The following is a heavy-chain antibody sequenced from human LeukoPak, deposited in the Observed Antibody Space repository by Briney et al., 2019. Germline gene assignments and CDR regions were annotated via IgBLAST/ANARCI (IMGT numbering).Heavy chain of an antibody. D-gene: IGHD6-13*01. J-gene: IGHJ4*02. CDR2: IYYSGST. V-gene: IGHV4-31*03. CDR1: GGSISSGGYY. Sequence: SETLSLTCTVSGGSISSGGYYWSWIRQHPGKGLEWIGYIYYSGSTYYNPSLKSRVTISVDTSKNRFSLKLSSVTAADTAVYYCARGSIAAAERYFDYWGQGTLVTVSS. CDR3: ARGSIAAAERYFDY.